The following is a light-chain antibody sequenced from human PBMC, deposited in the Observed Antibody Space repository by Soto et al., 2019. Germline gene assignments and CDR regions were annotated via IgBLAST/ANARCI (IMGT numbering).Light chain of an antibody. CDR3: QQYGLFT. Sequence: EIVLTQSPGTLSLSPGERATLSCRASQSVSSSYLAWYQQKPGQAPRLLIYGASGRATGIPDRFSGSGSGTDFTLTISRLEPEDFAVYYCQQYGLFTFGPGTKVDIK. CDR1: QSVSSSY. CDR2: GAS. V-gene: IGKV3-20*01. J-gene: IGKJ3*01.